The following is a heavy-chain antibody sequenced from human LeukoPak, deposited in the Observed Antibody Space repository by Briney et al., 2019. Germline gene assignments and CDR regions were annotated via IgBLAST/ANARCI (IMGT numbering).Heavy chain of an antibody. CDR1: GGSISSYY. CDR3: ARDLRPSNAFDI. V-gene: IGHV4-59*01. CDR2: IYYSGST. D-gene: IGHD6-6*01. J-gene: IGHJ3*02. Sequence: PSETLSLTCTVSGGSISSYYWSWIRQPPGKGLEWIGYIYYSGSTNYNPSLKSRVTRSVDTSKNQFSLKLSSVTAADTAVYYCARDLRPSNAFDIWGQGTMVTVSS.